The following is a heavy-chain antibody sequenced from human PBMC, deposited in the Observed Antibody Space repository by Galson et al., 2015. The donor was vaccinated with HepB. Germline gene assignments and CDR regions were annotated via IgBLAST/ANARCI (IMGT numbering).Heavy chain of an antibody. CDR3: ARGDRDFVVLIAANFNY. J-gene: IGHJ4*02. CDR2: IWYDGSQR. Sequence: SLRLSCAASGFSFSSYGMHWVRQAPGKGLEWVAVIWYDGSQRYYADSVKGRFTISRDNSKNTMYLQMNSLRAEDTAVYYCARGDRDFVVLIAANFNYWGQGTLVTVSS. V-gene: IGHV3-33*01. D-gene: IGHD2-2*01. CDR1: GFSFSSYG.